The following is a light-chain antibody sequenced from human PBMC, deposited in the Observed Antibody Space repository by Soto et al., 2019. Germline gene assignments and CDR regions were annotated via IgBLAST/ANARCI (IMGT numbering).Light chain of an antibody. V-gene: IGKV3-20*01. CDR3: QQYSSSPPIT. Sequence: DIVLTQSPGTLSLSPGERATPSCRASQTVDSNFLAWYQQKPGQAPRLLIYAASTRATGIPDRFSGSGSETDFTLTISRLEPEDFAVYYCQQYSSSPPITFGQGTRLEIK. J-gene: IGKJ5*01. CDR2: AAS. CDR1: QTVDSNF.